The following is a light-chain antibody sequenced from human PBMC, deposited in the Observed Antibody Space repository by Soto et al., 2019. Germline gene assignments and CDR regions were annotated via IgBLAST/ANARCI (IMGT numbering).Light chain of an antibody. Sequence: DVVLTQSPLSLSVSLRQPASISCRSSQSLLYGDGNTYLNWFHQRPGQSPRRLIFQVSNRDPGVPDRFSGSGSGTDFTLKISRVEAEDVGVYYCMQGTHWPPFTFGQGTKLEI. CDR1: QSLLYGDGNTY. J-gene: IGKJ2*01. CDR2: QVS. CDR3: MQGTHWPPFT. V-gene: IGKV2-30*01.